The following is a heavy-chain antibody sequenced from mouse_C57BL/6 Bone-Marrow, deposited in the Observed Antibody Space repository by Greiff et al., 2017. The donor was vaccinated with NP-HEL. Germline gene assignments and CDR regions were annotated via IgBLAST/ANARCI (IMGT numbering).Heavy chain of an antibody. CDR2: ISDGGSYT. Sequence: EVMLVESGGGLVKPGGSPKLSCAASGFTFSSYAMSWVRQTPEKRLEWVATISDGGSYTYYPDNVKGRFTISRDNAKNNLYLQMSHLKSEDTAMYYCARDGGTVSWYFDVWGTGTTVTVSS. V-gene: IGHV5-4*01. CDR3: ARDGGTVSWYFDV. CDR1: GFTFSSYA. D-gene: IGHD1-1*01. J-gene: IGHJ1*03.